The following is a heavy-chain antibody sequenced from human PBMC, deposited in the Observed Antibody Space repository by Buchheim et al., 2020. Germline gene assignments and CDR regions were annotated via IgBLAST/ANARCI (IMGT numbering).Heavy chain of an antibody. CDR3: ARGSGNSWHLLH. V-gene: IGHV4-59*01. CDR1: GGSISSDY. D-gene: IGHD6-13*01. Sequence: QVQLQESGPGQVKPSETLSLTCTVSGGSISSDYWSWIRQSPGKGLEWIGCIFYSGNTHYNPSLKSRVTISVDKSKNQFSLKLNSVTAADTAVYYCARGSGNSWHLLHWGQGTL. CDR2: IFYSGNT. J-gene: IGHJ1*01.